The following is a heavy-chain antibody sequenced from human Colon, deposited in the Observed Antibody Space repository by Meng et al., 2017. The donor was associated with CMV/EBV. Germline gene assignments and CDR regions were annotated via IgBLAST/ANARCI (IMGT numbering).Heavy chain of an antibody. Sequence: VLLRGSDPRFGRPSESSSPTCTVTVASISGYYWSWIRQSAGKGLEWIGRVYSSGTTHYSPSLKSRVTMSIDTSWNHFSLRLSSVTAADTAVYYCARGGNYYGSGSHLPNVFDIWGQGTLVTVSS. CDR2: VYSSGTT. V-gene: IGHV4-4*07. CDR3: ARGGNYYGSGSHLPNVFDI. CDR1: VASISGYY. J-gene: IGHJ3*02. D-gene: IGHD3-10*01.